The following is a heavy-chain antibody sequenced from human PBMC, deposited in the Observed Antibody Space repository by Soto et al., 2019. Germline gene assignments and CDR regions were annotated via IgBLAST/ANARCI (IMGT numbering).Heavy chain of an antibody. CDR3: ARKGVSNLDY. Sequence: EVQLVESGGGLVKPGGSLRLSCAASGFTFTTYGMNWVRQAPGKGLEWVSFISSRTGSSKEYADSVRGRFTVSRDNANNSVYLQMNSLRVEDTAVYYCARKGVSNLDYWGQGTLVTVSS. D-gene: IGHD2-8*01. CDR2: ISSRTGSSK. CDR1: GFTFTTYG. J-gene: IGHJ4*02. V-gene: IGHV3-21*01.